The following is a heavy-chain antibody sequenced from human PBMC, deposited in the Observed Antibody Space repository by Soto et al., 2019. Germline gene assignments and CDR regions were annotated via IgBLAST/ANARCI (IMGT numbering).Heavy chain of an antibody. CDR2: ITDNGGST. CDR1: GFTFIRDG. V-gene: IGHV3-23*01. CDR3: AKERATTTAFDY. D-gene: IGHD4-17*01. Sequence: GGSLRVSCAASGFTFIRDGMSWVRQAPGKGLEWVSLITDNGGSTYYADSVKGRFTISRDNTKNTLFLQMNSLRAEDTAVYYCAKERATTTAFDYWGQGALVTVSS. J-gene: IGHJ4*02.